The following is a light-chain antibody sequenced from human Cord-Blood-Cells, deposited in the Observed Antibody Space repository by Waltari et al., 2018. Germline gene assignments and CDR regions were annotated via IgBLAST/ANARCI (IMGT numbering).Light chain of an antibody. Sequence: EIVLTPSPGTLSLSPGERATLSCRASQSVSRSYLAWYQQKPGQAPRLLIYGASSRATGIPDRFSGSGSGTDFTLTISRLEPEDFAVYYCQQYGSSPPRTFGQGTKVEIK. V-gene: IGKV3-20*01. J-gene: IGKJ1*01. CDR3: QQYGSSPPRT. CDR2: GAS. CDR1: QSVSRSY.